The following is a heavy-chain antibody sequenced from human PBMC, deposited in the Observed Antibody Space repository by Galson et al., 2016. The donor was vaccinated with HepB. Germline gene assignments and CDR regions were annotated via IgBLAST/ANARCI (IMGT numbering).Heavy chain of an antibody. D-gene: IGHD4-17*01. CDR3: ARARVGDYDTFDL. V-gene: IGHV1-18*01. J-gene: IGHJ3*01. Sequence: SVKVSCKASGYTFTSYGVNWVRQAPGQGLEWMGWISAYNGNTNYAPKLQGRVSMTTGTSTSTAYMELRSLRSDDTALYYCARARVGDYDTFDLWGQGTMVTVPS. CDR2: ISAYNGNT. CDR1: GYTFTSYG.